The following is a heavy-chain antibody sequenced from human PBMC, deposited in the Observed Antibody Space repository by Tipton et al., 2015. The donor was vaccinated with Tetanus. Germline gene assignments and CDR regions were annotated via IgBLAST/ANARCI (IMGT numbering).Heavy chain of an antibody. J-gene: IGHJ2*01. D-gene: IGHD2-15*01. Sequence: SLRLSCAASGFTFSSYAMSWVRQAPGKGLEWVSGISASGGGTYYADSVKGRFTISRDNSKNTLYLQMNSLRAEDTAVYYCAKDKCGGSCYIVYWYFDLWGRGTLVPVSS. CDR1: GFTFSSYA. CDR2: ISASGGGT. V-gene: IGHV3-23*01. CDR3: AKDKCGGSCYIVYWYFDL.